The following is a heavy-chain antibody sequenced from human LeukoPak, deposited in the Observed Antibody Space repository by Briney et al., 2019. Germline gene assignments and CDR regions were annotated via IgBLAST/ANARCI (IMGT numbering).Heavy chain of an antibody. D-gene: IGHD3-3*01. CDR2: ISGSGGST. CDR3: AKDRSITIFGVVIIPDY. Sequence: GGSLRLSCAASGFTFSSYAMSWVRQAPGKGLEWVSAISGSGGSTYYADSVKGRFTISRDNSKNTLYLQMNSLRAEDTAVYYCAKDRSITIFGVVIIPDYWGQGTLVTVSS. V-gene: IGHV3-23*01. CDR1: GFTFSSYA. J-gene: IGHJ4*02.